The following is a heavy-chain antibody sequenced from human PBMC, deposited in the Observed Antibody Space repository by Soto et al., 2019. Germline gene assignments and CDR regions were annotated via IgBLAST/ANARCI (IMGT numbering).Heavy chain of an antibody. J-gene: IGHJ4*02. Sequence: GGSLRLSCAASGFTFSSYWMHWVRQAPGKGLVWVSRINSDGSSTSYADSVKGRFTISRDNAKNRLYLQMNSLRAEDTAVYYCARVWMGYYGSETSSQFDYWGQGTLVTVSS. D-gene: IGHD3-10*01. CDR1: GFTFSSYW. CDR2: INSDGSST. V-gene: IGHV3-74*01. CDR3: ARVWMGYYGSETSSQFDY.